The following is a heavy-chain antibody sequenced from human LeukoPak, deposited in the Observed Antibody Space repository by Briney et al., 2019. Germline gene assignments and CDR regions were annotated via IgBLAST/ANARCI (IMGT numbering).Heavy chain of an antibody. D-gene: IGHD6-19*01. V-gene: IGHV3-21*01. CDR3: ASGWLGRGQWLNPQGY. CDR2: ISSSSSYI. Sequence: PGGSLRLSCAASGFTFSSYSMNWVHQAPGKALEWVSSISSSSSYIYYADSVKGRFTISRDNSKNTLYLQMNSLRAEDTAVYYCASGWLGRGQWLNPQGYWGQGTLVTVSS. CDR1: GFTFSSYS. J-gene: IGHJ4*02.